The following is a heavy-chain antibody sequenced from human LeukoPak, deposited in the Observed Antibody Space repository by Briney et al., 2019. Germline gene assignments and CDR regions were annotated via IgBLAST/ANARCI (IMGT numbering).Heavy chain of an antibody. CDR3: AREDSSIWFDP. V-gene: IGHV4-4*07. CDR2: IYTSGST. J-gene: IGHJ5*02. D-gene: IGHD3-22*01. Sequence: SETLSLTCTVSGGSIGSYYWSWIRQPAGKGLEWIGRIYTSGSTNYNRSLKSRVTMSVDTSKNQFSLKLSSVTAADTAVYYCAREDSSIWFDPWGQGTLVTVSS. CDR1: GGSIGSYY.